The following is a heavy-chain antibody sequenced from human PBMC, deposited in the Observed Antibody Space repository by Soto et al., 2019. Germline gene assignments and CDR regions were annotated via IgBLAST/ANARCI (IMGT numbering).Heavy chain of an antibody. V-gene: IGHV3-21*06. CDR2: ISSTTNYI. CDR1: GFTFTRYS. CDR3: ARESEDLTSNFDY. J-gene: IGHJ4*02. Sequence: GGSLRLSCAASGFTFTRYSMNWVRQAPGKGLEWGSSISSTTNYIYYGDSMKGRFTISRDNAKNSLYLEMNSLRAEDTAVYYCARESEDLTSNFDYWGQGTQVTVSS.